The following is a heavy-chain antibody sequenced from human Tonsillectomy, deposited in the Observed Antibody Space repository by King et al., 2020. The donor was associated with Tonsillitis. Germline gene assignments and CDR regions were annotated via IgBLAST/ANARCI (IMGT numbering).Heavy chain of an antibody. D-gene: IGHD6-19*01. J-gene: IGHJ4*02. V-gene: IGHV4-4*07. CDR3: ARDKGDSSGWYYFDY. Sequence: QVQLQESGPGLVKPSETLSLTCTVSGGSISSDYWSWIRQPAGKGLEWIGRIYTSGSTKYSPSLKSRVTMSVDRSKKQFSLKLSSVTAADTAVYYCARDKGDSSGWYYFDYWGQGTLVTVSS. CDR1: GGSISSDY. CDR2: IYTSGST.